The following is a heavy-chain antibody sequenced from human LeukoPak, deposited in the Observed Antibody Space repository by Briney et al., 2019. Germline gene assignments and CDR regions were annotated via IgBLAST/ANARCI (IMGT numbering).Heavy chain of an antibody. CDR3: ALANWGSPFDY. CDR1: GFTFSSYD. CDR2: IGTAGDT. J-gene: IGHJ4*02. V-gene: IGHV3-13*01. D-gene: IGHD7-27*01. Sequence: GGSLRLSCAASGFTFSSYDMHWVRQATGKGLEWVSAIGTAGDTYYPGSVKGRFTISRENAKNSLYLQMNSLRAEDTAVYYCALANWGSPFDYWGQGTLVTVSS.